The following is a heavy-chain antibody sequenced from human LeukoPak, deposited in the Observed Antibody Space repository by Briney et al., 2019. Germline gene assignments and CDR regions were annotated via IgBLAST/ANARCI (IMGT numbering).Heavy chain of an antibody. CDR3: ARGPGVQLWDDTIYWYFDL. Sequence: IPSEXXSXXXXXXXXXISSRXXYWGWIRQPPGKGLEWIASFSFTGGTNCKPSLKSRVTISVDTSKNQFSLKLSSVTAADTAVYYCARGPGVQLWDDTIYWYFDLWGRGTLVTVSS. V-gene: IGHV4-39*07. D-gene: IGHD5-18*01. CDR2: FSFTGGT. CDR1: XXXISSRXXY. J-gene: IGHJ2*01.